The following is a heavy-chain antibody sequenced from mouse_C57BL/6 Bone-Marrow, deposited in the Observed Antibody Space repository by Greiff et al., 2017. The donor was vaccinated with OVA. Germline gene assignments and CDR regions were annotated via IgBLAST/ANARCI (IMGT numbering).Heavy chain of an antibody. J-gene: IGHJ2*01. D-gene: IGHD4-1*01. CDR2: ISSGSSTI. CDR3: ARSLLGYFDY. V-gene: IGHV5-17*01. Sequence: EVQVVESGGGLVKPGGSLKLSCAASGFTFSDYGMHWVRQAPEKGLEWVAYISSGSSTIYYADTVKGRFTISRDNAKNTLFLQMTSLRSEDTAMYYCARSLLGYFDYWGQGTTLTVSS. CDR1: GFTFSDYG.